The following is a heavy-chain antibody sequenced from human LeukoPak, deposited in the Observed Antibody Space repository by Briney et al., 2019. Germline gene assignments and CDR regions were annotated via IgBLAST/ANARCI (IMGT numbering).Heavy chain of an antibody. V-gene: IGHV3-30*02. CDR3: AKARRGSPLEGY. CDR1: GFTFSSYG. CDR2: IRYDGSNK. Sequence: AWGSLRLSCAASGFTFSSYGMHWVRQAPGKGLEWVAFIRYDGSNKYYADSVKGRFTISRDNSKNTLYLQMNSLRAEDTAVYYCAKARRGSPLEGYWGQGTLVTVSS. D-gene: IGHD3-16*01. J-gene: IGHJ4*02.